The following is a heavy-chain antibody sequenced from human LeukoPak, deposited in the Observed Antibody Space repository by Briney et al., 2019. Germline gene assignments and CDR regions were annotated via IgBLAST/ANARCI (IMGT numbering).Heavy chain of an antibody. Sequence: KTGGSLRLSCAASGFTFSHFGMNWVRQAPGKGLEWVSSITTTSTYIHYADSVKGRFTISRDNAKNSLYLQMNSLRGEDTAVYYCARRIGFCSGGSCDPYYFDYWGQGTLVTVSS. J-gene: IGHJ4*02. D-gene: IGHD2-15*01. CDR3: ARRIGFCSGGSCDPYYFDY. V-gene: IGHV3-21*03. CDR2: ITTTSTYI. CDR1: GFTFSHFG.